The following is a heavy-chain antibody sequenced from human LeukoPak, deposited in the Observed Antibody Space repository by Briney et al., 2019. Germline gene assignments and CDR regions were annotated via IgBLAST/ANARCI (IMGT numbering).Heavy chain of an antibody. CDR3: ARDHPDY. CDR2: ISYDGSDK. Sequence: GGSLRLSCAASGFTFRTYAMHWVRQAPGKGLDRVAFISYDGSDKDYADSVKGRFTISRDNSKNTLYLQMNSLRAEDTAVYYCARDHPDYWGQGTLVTVSS. J-gene: IGHJ4*02. V-gene: IGHV3-30*04. CDR1: GFTFRTYA.